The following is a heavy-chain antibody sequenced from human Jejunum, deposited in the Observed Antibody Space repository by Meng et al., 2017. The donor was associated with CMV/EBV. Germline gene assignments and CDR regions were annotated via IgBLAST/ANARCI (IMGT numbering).Heavy chain of an antibody. CDR3: ARDPTPDGSDY. CDR1: GAPISDSSYY. Sequence: QLQREEAGPGVGRPSESLYLTCTISGAPISDSSYYWGWLRQPPGKGLEWIGSVYYSGSTYYNPSLESRVTIPVDTSKNQFSLKLTSVTAADTATYYCARDPTPDGSDYWGRGTLVTVSS. V-gene: IGHV4-39*07. D-gene: IGHD3-10*01. J-gene: IGHJ4*02. CDR2: VYYSGST.